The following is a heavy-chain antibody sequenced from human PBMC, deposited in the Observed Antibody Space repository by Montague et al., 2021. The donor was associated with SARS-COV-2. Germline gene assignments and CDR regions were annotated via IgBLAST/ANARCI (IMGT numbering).Heavy chain of an antibody. CDR3: ARDSGSGSGWYYYYGMDV. J-gene: IGHJ6*02. CDR1: GFTFSSYG. D-gene: IGHD6-19*01. Sequence: SLRLSCAASGFTFSSYGMHWVRQAPGKGLEWVAIIWYDGSKNYYADSVKGRFTISRDNSKNTLYLQMNTLRAEDTAVYYCARDSGSGSGWYYYYGMDVWGQGTTVTVSS. CDR2: IWYDGSKN. V-gene: IGHV3-33*01.